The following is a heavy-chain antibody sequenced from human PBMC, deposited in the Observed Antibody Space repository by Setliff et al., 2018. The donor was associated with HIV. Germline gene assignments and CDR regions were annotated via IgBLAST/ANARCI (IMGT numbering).Heavy chain of an antibody. J-gene: IGHJ4*02. CDR2: IYNTGST. CDR1: GDSISTDY. V-gene: IGHV4-4*09. D-gene: IGHD3-10*01. Sequence: PSETLSLTCTVSGDSISTDYWTWIRQHPGKGLEWIGYIYNTGSTYHSPSLESRVTISIDTSKNQFSLKLYSVTAADTAVYYCARAYFGSGIYYWGQGTLVTVSS. CDR3: ARAYFGSGIYY.